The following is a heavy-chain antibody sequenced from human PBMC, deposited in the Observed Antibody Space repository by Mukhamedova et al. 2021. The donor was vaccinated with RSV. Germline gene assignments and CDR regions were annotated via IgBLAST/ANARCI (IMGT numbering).Heavy chain of an antibody. D-gene: IGHD2-15*01. V-gene: IGHV1-69*01. J-gene: IGHJ4*02. CDR2: GTA. CDR3: AREVGYSDDFGY. Sequence: GTANYAQKFQGRVTITADESTSTAYMELSSLRSEDTAVYYCAREVGYSDDFGYWGQGTLVTVSS.